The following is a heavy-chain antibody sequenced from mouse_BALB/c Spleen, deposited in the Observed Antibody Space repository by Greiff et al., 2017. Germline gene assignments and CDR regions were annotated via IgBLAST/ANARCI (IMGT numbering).Heavy chain of an antibody. V-gene: IGHV5-9-3*01. Sequence: EVHLVESGGGLVKPGGSLKLSCAASGFTFSSYAMSWVRQTPEKRLEWVATISSGGSYTYYPDSVKGRFTISRDNAKNTLYLQMSSLRSEDTAMYYCARQRDYDGYNYFDYWGQGTTLTVSS. D-gene: IGHD2-3*01. CDR1: GFTFSSYA. CDR3: ARQRDYDGYNYFDY. J-gene: IGHJ2*01. CDR2: ISSGGSYT.